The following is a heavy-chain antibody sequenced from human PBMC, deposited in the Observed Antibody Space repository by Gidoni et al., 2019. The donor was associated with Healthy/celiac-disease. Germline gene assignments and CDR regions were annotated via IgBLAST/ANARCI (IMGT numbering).Heavy chain of an antibody. D-gene: IGHD2-2*01. J-gene: IGHJ6*02. CDR1: GYTFTGYY. CDR2: INTNSGGT. CDR3: ASGTMAIVVVPAASGGGMDV. Sequence: QVQLVQSGAEVKKPGASVKVSCKASGYTFTGYYFHWVRQAPGQGLEWMGWINTNSGGTNYAQKFQGRVTMTRDTSISTAYMELSRLRSDDTAGYYCASGTMAIVVVPAASGGGMDVWGQGTTVTVSS. V-gene: IGHV1-2*02.